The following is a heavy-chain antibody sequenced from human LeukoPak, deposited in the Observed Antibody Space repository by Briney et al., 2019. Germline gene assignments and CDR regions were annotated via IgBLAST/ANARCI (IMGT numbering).Heavy chain of an antibody. CDR1: GFTFSAYA. V-gene: IGHV3-23*01. D-gene: IGHD4-17*01. Sequence: GGSLRLSCTASGFTFSAYAMMWVCQAPGKGPEWVSAIRGGGTSEFYADSVKGRFRISRDNSKDTLFLQMNSLRAEDTAVYCCARDPNGDYIGAFDMWGPGTMVTVSS. J-gene: IGHJ3*02. CDR3: ARDPNGDYIGAFDM. CDR2: IRGGGTSE.